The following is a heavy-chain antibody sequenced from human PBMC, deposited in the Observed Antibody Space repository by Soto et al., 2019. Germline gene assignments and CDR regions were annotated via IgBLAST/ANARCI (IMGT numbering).Heavy chain of an antibody. Sequence: GGSLRLSCAASGFTFSSYGMHWVRQAPGKGLEWVAVIWYDGSNKYYADSVKGRFTISRDNSKNTLYLQMNSLRAEDTAVYYCARDGAVYCSSTSCPPRYYYYYMDVWGKGTTVTVSS. D-gene: IGHD2-2*01. J-gene: IGHJ6*03. V-gene: IGHV3-33*01. CDR3: ARDGAVYCSSTSCPPRYYYYYMDV. CDR2: IWYDGSNK. CDR1: GFTFSSYG.